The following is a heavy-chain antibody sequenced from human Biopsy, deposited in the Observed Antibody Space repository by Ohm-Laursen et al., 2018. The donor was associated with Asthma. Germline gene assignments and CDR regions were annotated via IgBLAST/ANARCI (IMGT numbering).Heavy chain of an antibody. CDR3: ARRASPGIVLPPVGGGMDV. J-gene: IGHJ6*02. CDR1: GGSISSYY. V-gene: IGHV4-59*01. Sequence: PSEILSLTCPVSGGSISSYYWRWLRQPPGKGLEWIGYIYYSGSTNYNPSLKSRVTISVDTSKNQFSLKLSSVTAADTAVYYCARRASPGIVLPPVGGGMDVWGQGTTVTVSS. CDR2: IYYSGST. D-gene: IGHD2-2*01.